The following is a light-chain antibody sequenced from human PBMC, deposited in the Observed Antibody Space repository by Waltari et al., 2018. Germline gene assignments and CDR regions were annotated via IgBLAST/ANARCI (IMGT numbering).Light chain of an antibody. CDR2: KAS. J-gene: IGKJ2*01. V-gene: IGKV1-5*03. CDR3: QQYNNYYT. CDR1: QSISNW. Sequence: DVQMTQSPSTMSAFVGDRVTITCRASQSISNWLAWYQQKPGRAPTRLIYKASNLHSGVPSRFSGSGSGTDFTLTINSLQPDDFATYYCQQYNNYYTFGQGTKLEIK.